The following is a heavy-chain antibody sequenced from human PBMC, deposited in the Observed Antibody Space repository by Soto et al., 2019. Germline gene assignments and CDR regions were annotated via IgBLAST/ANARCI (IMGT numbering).Heavy chain of an antibody. CDR1: GGSISSSSYY. D-gene: IGHD1-26*01. Sequence: QLQLQESGPGLVKPSETLSLTCTVSGGSISSSSYYWGWIRQPPGKGLEWIGSIYYSGSTYYNPSLKSRVTISVDTSKNQFSLKLSSVTAADTAVYYCASPPAIVGAPRFDDAFDIWGQGTMVTVSS. CDR2: IYYSGST. J-gene: IGHJ3*02. V-gene: IGHV4-39*01. CDR3: ASPPAIVGAPRFDDAFDI.